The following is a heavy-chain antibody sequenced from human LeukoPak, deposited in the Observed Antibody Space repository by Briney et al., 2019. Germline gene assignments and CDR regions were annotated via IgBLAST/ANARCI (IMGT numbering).Heavy chain of an antibody. J-gene: IGHJ6*03. Sequence: PGGSLRLSCEASGFTFSNYAMGWVRQAPGKGLEWLAFIRYDGSNKYYADSVKGRFTISRDNSKNTLYLQMNSLRAEDTAVYYCAKDSVMWFGELIASSYYYYYMDVWGKGTTVTVSS. CDR2: IRYDGSNK. V-gene: IGHV3-30*02. CDR3: AKDSVMWFGELIASSYYYYYMDV. CDR1: GFTFSNYA. D-gene: IGHD3-10*01.